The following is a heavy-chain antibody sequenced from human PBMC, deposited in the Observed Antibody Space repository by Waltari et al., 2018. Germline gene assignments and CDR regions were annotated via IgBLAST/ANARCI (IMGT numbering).Heavy chain of an antibody. J-gene: IGHJ4*02. CDR3: ARDIAAAGTGYFDY. D-gene: IGHD6-13*01. CDR1: GFTFSSYW. CDR2: IKQDGSEK. Sequence: EVQLVESGGGLVQPGGSLRLSCAASGFTFSSYWMSWVRQAPGKGLEWVANIKQDGSEKYYVDSVKGRFTISRDNAKNSLYLQMNSLRAEDTAVYYCARDIAAAGTGYFDYWGQGTLVTVSS. V-gene: IGHV3-7*01.